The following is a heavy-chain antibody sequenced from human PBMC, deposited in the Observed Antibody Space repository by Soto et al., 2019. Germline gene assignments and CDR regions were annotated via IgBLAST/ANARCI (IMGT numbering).Heavy chain of an antibody. V-gene: IGHV3-23*01. J-gene: IGHJ6*02. D-gene: IGHD5-12*01. CDR2: ISGSGGNT. CDR3: AKGRLTRVYYGMDV. Sequence: PGGSLRLSCAASGFTFSSYAMSWVRQAPGKGLEWVSAISGSGGNTYYADSVKGRFTISRDNSRNTLYLQMNSLRAEDTAVYYCAKGRLTRVYYGMDVWGQGTTVTVSS. CDR1: GFTFSSYA.